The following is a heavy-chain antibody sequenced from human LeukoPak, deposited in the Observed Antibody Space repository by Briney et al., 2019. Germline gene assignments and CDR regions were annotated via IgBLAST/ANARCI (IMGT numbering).Heavy chain of an antibody. CDR3: ARRGYSYGSTGYYFDY. CDR2: ISYDGSNK. V-gene: IGHV3-30-3*01. D-gene: IGHD5-18*01. J-gene: IGHJ4*02. Sequence: PGRSLRLSCAASGFTFSSYAMHWVRQAPGKGLEWVAVISYDGSNKYYADSVKGRFTISRDNSKSTLYLQMNSLRAEDTAVYYCARRGYSYGSTGYYFDYWGQGTLVTVSS. CDR1: GFTFSSYA.